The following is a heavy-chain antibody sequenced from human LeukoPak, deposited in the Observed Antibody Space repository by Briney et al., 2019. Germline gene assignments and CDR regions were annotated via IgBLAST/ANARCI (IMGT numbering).Heavy chain of an antibody. CDR1: GYTFTNSH. J-gene: IGHJ4*02. CDR3: AKDGGVDPAMASLDYFDL. Sequence: GASVKVSCKASGYTFTNSHMHWVRQAPEQGLEWMGIINPSDAATSYAQKFQGRVTMTSDTSTSTVYMELGSLKSEDTAVYYCAKDGGVDPAMASLDYFDLWGQGTLVTVSS. D-gene: IGHD5-18*01. V-gene: IGHV1-46*01. CDR2: INPSDAAT.